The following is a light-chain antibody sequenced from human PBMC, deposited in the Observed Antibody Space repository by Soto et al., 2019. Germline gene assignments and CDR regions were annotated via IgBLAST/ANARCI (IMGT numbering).Light chain of an antibody. CDR2: DVA. V-gene: IGLV2-14*03. J-gene: IGLJ1*01. CDR1: SRDVGGSNV. CDR3: VSYTSSTTYD. Sequence: QSVLTQPASVSDSPGRSITISCTGPSRDVGGSNVVSCYQQHPDKPPKLIIYDVANRRSGVSNRFSGSKSGSKASLIISRLQTEDEADYYCVSYTSSTTYDFGTGTKVTVL.